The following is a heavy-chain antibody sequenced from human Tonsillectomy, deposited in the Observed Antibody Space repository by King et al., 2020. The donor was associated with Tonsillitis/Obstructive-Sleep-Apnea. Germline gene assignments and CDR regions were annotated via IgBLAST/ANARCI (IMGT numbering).Heavy chain of an antibody. Sequence: QLVQSGGGLVQPGGSLRLSCAASGFTFTRYDMHWVRQATGKGLEWVSGVGAAGXXYYXGSVKXRFIISRDNVKNSVHLQLNSLTAGDTAVYYCVRGSKFDIXXGQXIFDXGGQGNLXTXXS. V-gene: IGHV3-13*04. CDR3: VRGSKFDIXXGQXIFDX. D-gene: IGHD3-9*01. CDR1: GFTFTRYD. J-gene: IGHJ4*02. CDR2: VGAAGXX.